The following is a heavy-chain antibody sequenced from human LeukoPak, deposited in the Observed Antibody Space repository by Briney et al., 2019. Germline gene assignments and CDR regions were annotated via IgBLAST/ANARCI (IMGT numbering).Heavy chain of an antibody. CDR3: ARDSEAVAGNFDY. D-gene: IGHD6-19*01. CDR1: GFTFSDYY. J-gene: IGHJ4*02. Sequence: GGSLRLACAASGFTFSDYYMSWIRQAPGKGLEWVSYISSSGSTIYYADSVKGRFTISRDNAKNSLYLQMNSLRAEDTAVYHCARDSEAVAGNFDYWGQGTLVTVSS. CDR2: ISSSGSTI. V-gene: IGHV3-11*01.